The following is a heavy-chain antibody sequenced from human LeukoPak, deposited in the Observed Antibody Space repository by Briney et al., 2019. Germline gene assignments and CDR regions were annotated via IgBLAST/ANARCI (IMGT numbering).Heavy chain of an antibody. CDR1: GFTFSGYR. CDR3: ARVRPYYGSGYMDV. V-gene: IGHV3-48*04. J-gene: IGHJ6*03. CDR2: ISSSGSTI. D-gene: IGHD3-10*01. Sequence: GGSLRLSCAASGFTFSGYRMSWVRQAPGKGLEWVSYISSSGSTIYYADSVKGRFTISRDNAKNSLYLQMNSLRAEDTAVYYCARVRPYYGSGYMDVWGKGTTVTISS.